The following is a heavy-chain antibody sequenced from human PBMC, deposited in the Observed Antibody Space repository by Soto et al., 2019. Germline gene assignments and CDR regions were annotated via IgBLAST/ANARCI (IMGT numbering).Heavy chain of an antibody. CDR1: GGSISSSSYY. CDR2: IYYSGST. CDR3: ASVRRGGYDSLRYYYGMDV. D-gene: IGHD5-12*01. J-gene: IGHJ6*02. Sequence: QLQLQESGPGLVKPSETLSLTCTVSGGSISSSSYYWGWIRQPPGKGLEWIGSIYYSGSTYYNPSLKSRVTISVATSKNQFSLKLSSVTAADTAVYYCASVRRGGYDSLRYYYGMDVWGQGTTVTVSS. V-gene: IGHV4-39*01.